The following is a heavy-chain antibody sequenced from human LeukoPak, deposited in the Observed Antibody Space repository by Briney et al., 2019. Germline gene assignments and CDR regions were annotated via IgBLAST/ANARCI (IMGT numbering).Heavy chain of an antibody. D-gene: IGHD1-26*01. Sequence: SETLSLTCAVYGGSFSGYYWSWIRQPPGKGLEWIGEINHSGSTNYNPSLKSRVTMSVDTSKNQFSLKLSSVTAADTAVYYCARGRPVWVLLDYYGMDVWGQGTTVTVSS. J-gene: IGHJ6*02. CDR2: INHSGST. V-gene: IGHV4-34*01. CDR3: ARGRPVWVLLDYYGMDV. CDR1: GGSFSGYY.